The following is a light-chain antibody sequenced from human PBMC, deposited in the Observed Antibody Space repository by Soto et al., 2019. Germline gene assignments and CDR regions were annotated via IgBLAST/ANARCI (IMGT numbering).Light chain of an antibody. CDR2: LNSDGSH. CDR1: SGHSSYA. J-gene: IGLJ3*02. V-gene: IGLV4-69*01. CDR3: QTWGTGPQGV. Sequence: QPVLTQSPSASASLGASVKLTCTLSSGHSSYAIAWHQQQPEKGPRYLMKLNSDGSHSKGDGIPDRFSGSSSGAERYLTISSLQSEDEADYYCQTWGTGPQGVFGGGTQLTVL.